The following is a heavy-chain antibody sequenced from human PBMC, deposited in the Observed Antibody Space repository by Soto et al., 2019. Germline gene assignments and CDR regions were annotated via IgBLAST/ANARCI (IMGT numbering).Heavy chain of an antibody. CDR2: IYYSGST. CDR3: ARDSSRPGGMDV. D-gene: IGHD2-2*01. J-gene: IGHJ6*02. CDR1: GGSISSGGYY. Sequence: SETLSLTCTDSGGSISSGGYYWSWIRQHPGKGLEWIGYIYYSGSTYYNPSLKSRVTISVDTSKNQFSLKLSSVTAADTAVYYCARDSSRPGGMDVWGQGTTVTVSS. V-gene: IGHV4-31*03.